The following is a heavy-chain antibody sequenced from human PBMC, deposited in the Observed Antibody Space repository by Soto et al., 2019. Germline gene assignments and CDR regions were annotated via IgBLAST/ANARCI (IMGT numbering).Heavy chain of an antibody. CDR2: IYYSGST. CDR1: GGSISSSSYY. J-gene: IGHJ2*01. D-gene: IGHD5-12*01. CDR3: ARTYSGYDSNWYFDL. Sequence: SETLSLTCTVSGGSISSSSYYWGWIRQPPGKGLEWIGSIYYSGSTYYNPSLKSRVTISVDTSKNQFSLKLSSVTAADTAVYYCARTYSGYDSNWYFDLWGRGTLVTVSS. V-gene: IGHV4-39*01.